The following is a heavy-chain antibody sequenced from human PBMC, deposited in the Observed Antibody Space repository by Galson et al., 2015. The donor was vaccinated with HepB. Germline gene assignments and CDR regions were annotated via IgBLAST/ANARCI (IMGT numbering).Heavy chain of an antibody. Sequence: ETLSLTCTVSGGSISSYYWSWIRQPPGKGLEWIGYIYYSGSTNYNPSLKSRVTISVDTSKNQFSLKLSSVTAADTAVYYCARHLDSSGPFDPWGQGTLVTVSS. D-gene: IGHD3-22*01. CDR1: GGSISSYY. J-gene: IGHJ5*02. V-gene: IGHV4-59*08. CDR3: ARHLDSSGPFDP. CDR2: IYYSGST.